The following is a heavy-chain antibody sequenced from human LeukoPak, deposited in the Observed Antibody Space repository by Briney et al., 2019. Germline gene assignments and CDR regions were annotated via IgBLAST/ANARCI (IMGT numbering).Heavy chain of an antibody. CDR3: ARRPVYYLDY. CDR1: GYTFTGYY. D-gene: IGHD2-8*01. CDR2: ISAYNGNT. Sequence: ASVKVSCKASGYTFTGYYMHWVRQAPGQGLEWMGWISAYNGNTNYAQKLQGRVTMTTDTSTSTAYMELRSLRSDDTAVYYCARRPVYYLDYWGQGTLVTVSS. J-gene: IGHJ4*02. V-gene: IGHV1-18*04.